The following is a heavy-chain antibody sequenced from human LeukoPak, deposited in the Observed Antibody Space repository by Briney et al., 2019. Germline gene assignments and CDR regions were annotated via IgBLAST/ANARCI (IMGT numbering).Heavy chain of an antibody. CDR1: GFTFRSYS. D-gene: IGHD2-2*01. CDR2: ISSSSSTI. J-gene: IGHJ4*02. CDR3: ARAYQPLLSTDY. Sequence: PGGSLRLSCVTSGFTFRSYSMNWVRQAPGKGLEWVSYISSSSSTIYYADSVKGQFTISRDNAQNSLYLQMHSLRAEDTAVYCCARAYQPLLSTDYWGQGTLVTVSS. V-gene: IGHV3-48*01.